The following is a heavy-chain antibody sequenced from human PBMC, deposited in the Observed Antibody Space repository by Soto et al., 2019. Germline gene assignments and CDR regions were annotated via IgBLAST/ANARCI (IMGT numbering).Heavy chain of an antibody. CDR1: GFTFSGYS. CDR3: ARVFSLNYDSTPAPDDY. V-gene: IGHV3-21*01. J-gene: IGHJ4*02. Sequence: PGGSLRLSCTASGFTFSGYSMNWVRQAPGKGLEWVSSISSSSSYIYYADSVKGRFTISRDNAKNSLYLQMNSLRAEDTAVYYCARVFSLNYDSTPAPDDYWGQGTLVTVSS. D-gene: IGHD3-22*01. CDR2: ISSSSSYI.